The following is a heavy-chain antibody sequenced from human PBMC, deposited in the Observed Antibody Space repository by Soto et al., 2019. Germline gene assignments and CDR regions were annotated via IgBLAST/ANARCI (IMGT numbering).Heavy chain of an antibody. CDR1: GGSISSGDYY. Sequence: PSETLSLTCTVSGGSISSGDYYWSWIRQPPGKGLEWIGYIYYSGSTYYNPSLKSRVTISVDTSKNQFSLKLSSVTAADTAVYYCARAPDYGDYTTNWFDPWGQGTLVTVPQ. CDR2: IYYSGST. V-gene: IGHV4-30-4*01. D-gene: IGHD4-17*01. J-gene: IGHJ5*02. CDR3: ARAPDYGDYTTNWFDP.